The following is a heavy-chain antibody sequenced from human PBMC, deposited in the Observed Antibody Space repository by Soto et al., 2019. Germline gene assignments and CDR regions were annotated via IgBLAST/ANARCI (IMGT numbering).Heavy chain of an antibody. CDR2: ISYDGSNK. CDR3: AKEYGGSDGDYVYYYYGMDV. CDR1: GFTFSSYG. V-gene: IGHV3-30*18. Sequence: GGSLRLSCAASGFTFSSYGMHWVRQAPGKGLEWVAVISYDGSNKYYADSVKGRFTISRDNSKNTLYLQMNSLRAEDTAVYYCAKEYGGSDGDYVYYYYGMDVWGQGTTVTVS. D-gene: IGHD4-17*01. J-gene: IGHJ6*02.